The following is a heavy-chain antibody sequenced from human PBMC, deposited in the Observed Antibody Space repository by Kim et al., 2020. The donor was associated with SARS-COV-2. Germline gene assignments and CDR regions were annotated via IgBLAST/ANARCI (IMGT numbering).Heavy chain of an antibody. CDR3: AGGGGFW. J-gene: IGHJ1*01. V-gene: IGHV3-7*01. CDR1: GFSFATHW. Sequence: GGSLRLSCVASGFSFATHWMTWFRQTPGRGLEWVATVKQDGGENLYVDSVNGRFTISRDNAKKSVYLQMNGLRVEDTAVYYCAGGGGFWWGQGTLVTVSS. CDR2: VKQDGGEN. D-gene: IGHD6-25*01.